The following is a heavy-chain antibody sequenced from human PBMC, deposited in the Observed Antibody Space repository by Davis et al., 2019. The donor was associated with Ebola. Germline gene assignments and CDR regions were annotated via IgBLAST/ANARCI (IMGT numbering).Heavy chain of an antibody. CDR1: GGSFSGYY. CDR3: ARVLFSVWNYEALDI. CDR2: INHSGST. Sequence: MPSETLSLTCAVYGGSFSGYYWSWIRQTPGKGLEWIGEINHSGSTNYNPSLKSRVTISVDTSKNQFSLKLSSVTAADTAVYYCARVLFSVWNYEALDIWGQGTTVTVSS. V-gene: IGHV4-34*01. D-gene: IGHD1-7*01. J-gene: IGHJ3*02.